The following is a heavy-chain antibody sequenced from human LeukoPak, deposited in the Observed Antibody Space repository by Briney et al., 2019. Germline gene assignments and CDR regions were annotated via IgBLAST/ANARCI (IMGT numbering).Heavy chain of an antibody. J-gene: IGHJ4*02. V-gene: IGHV1-8*01. Sequence: ASVKVSCKASGYTFTSYDINWVRQATGQGLEWMGWMNPNSGNTGYAQKFQGRVTMTRNTSISTAYMELRSLRSDDTAVYYCARRVTVAGPDDYWGQGTLVTVSS. CDR3: ARRVTVAGPDDY. D-gene: IGHD6-19*01. CDR2: MNPNSGNT. CDR1: GYTFTSYD.